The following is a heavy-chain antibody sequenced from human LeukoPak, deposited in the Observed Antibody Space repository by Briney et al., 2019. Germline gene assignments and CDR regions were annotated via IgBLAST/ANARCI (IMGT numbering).Heavy chain of an antibody. CDR1: GFTFSTYA. V-gene: IGHV3-23*01. D-gene: IGHD6-19*01. CDR3: AKVRISSVGGTYDH. J-gene: IGHJ4*02. CDR2: INTSGSTT. Sequence: QPGGSPRLSCAASGFTFSTYAMSWVRQAPGKGPEWVSTINTSGSTTYYADSVKGRFTISRDNSKNTLDLRMSSLRAEDTAVYFCAKVRISSVGGTYDHWGQGTLVTVSS.